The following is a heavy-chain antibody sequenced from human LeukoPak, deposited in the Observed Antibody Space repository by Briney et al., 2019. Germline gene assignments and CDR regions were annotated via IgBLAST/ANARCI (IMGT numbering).Heavy chain of an antibody. Sequence: ASVKVSCKASGYTFTGYYMHWVRQAPGQGLEWMGGINPNSGGTNYAQKFQGRVTMTRDTSISTAYMELSRLRSDDTAVYYCARGPIFGVGRRNWSDPWGQGTLVTVSS. V-gene: IGHV1-2*02. CDR2: INPNSGGT. CDR3: ARGPIFGVGRRNWSDP. D-gene: IGHD3-3*01. CDR1: GYTFTGYY. J-gene: IGHJ5*02.